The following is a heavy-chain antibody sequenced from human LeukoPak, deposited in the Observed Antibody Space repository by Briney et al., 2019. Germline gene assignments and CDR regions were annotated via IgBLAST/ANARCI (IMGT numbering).Heavy chain of an antibody. Sequence: GGSLRLSCAASGFTFSSYAMSWVRQAPGKGLEWVSAISGSGGSTYYADSVKGRFTISRDNSKNTLYLQMSSPRAEDTAVYYCARARSGYSHFDYWGQGTLVTVSS. CDR2: ISGSGGST. CDR3: ARARSGYSHFDY. D-gene: IGHD3-22*01. J-gene: IGHJ4*02. V-gene: IGHV3-23*01. CDR1: GFTFSSYA.